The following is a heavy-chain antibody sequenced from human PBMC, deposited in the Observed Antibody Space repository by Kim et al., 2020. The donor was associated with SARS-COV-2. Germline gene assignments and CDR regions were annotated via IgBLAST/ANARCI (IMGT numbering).Heavy chain of an antibody. CDR2: ISGDGGST. CDR3: AKKFLLGMPGLDAFES. Sequence: GGSLRLSCAASGFTFDDYAMHWVRQAPGKGLEWVSLISGDGGSTYYADSVKGRFTISRDNSKNSLYLQMNSLRTEDTALYYCAKKFLLGMPGLDAFESWGRATMVTVSS. CDR1: GFTFDDYA. J-gene: IGHJ3*02. D-gene: IGHD7-27*01. V-gene: IGHV3-43*02.